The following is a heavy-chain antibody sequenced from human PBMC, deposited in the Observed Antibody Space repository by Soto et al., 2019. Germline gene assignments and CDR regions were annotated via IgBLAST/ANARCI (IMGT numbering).Heavy chain of an antibody. D-gene: IGHD3-9*01. CDR2: IYYSGST. CDR3: ARTVPLYYDILTGYQPFDP. V-gene: IGHV4-59*01. Sequence: PSETLSLTCTVSGGSISSYYWSWIRQPPGKGLEWIGYIYYSGSTNYNPSLKSRVTISVDTSKNQFSLKLSSVTAADTAVYYCARTVPLYYDILTGYQPFDPWGQGTPVTVSS. J-gene: IGHJ5*02. CDR1: GGSISSYY.